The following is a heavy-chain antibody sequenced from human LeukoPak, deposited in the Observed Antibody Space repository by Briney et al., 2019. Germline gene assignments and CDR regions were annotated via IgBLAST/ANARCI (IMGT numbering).Heavy chain of an antibody. J-gene: IGHJ4*02. Sequence: TSETLSLTCTVSGGSISSYYWSWIRQPPGKGLEWIGHIQTSGSTKYNPSLKSRVTMSIDTSKNQFSLNLYSVTAADTAVYYCATNYTAVSAFDSWGQGTLVTVSS. D-gene: IGHD6-19*01. CDR3: ATNYTAVSAFDS. CDR2: IQTSGST. CDR1: GGSISSYY. V-gene: IGHV4-4*07.